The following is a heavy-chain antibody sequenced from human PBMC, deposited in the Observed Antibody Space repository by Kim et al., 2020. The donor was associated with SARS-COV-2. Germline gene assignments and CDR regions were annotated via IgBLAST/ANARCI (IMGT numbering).Heavy chain of an antibody. CDR1: GFIFSDNY. CDR3: ARDRDGYNSFDY. Sequence: GGSLRLSCAASGFIFSDNYMAWIRQAPGQGLEWLSDISSSGRTSYTDSVKGRFTISRDNAKKSLHLQMDSLRVEDTAVYYCARDRDGYNSFDYWGRGTQVTVSA. V-gene: IGHV3-11*06. D-gene: IGHD5-12*01. CDR2: ISSSGRT. J-gene: IGHJ4*02.